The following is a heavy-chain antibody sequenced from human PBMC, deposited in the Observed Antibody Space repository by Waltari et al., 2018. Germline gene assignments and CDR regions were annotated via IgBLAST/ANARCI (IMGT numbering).Heavy chain of an antibody. CDR3: ARDSSYGLFDY. V-gene: IGHV3-48*03. Sequence: EVQLVESGGGLVQPGGSLRLSCAASGFTFSRYEMKWVRQAPGKGLEWVSYISSSGSTRYYADSVKGRFTISRDNAKNSLYLQMNSLRAEDTAVYYCARDSSYGLFDYWGQGTLVTVSS. CDR2: ISSSGSTR. J-gene: IGHJ4*02. D-gene: IGHD5-18*01. CDR1: GFTFSRYE.